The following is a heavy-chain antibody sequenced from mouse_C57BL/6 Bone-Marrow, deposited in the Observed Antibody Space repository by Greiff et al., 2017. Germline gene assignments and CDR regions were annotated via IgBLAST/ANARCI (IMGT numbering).Heavy chain of an antibody. V-gene: IGHV1-64*01. CDR3: ARRNWVNFDY. D-gene: IGHD4-1*01. Sequence: QVHVKQSGAELVKPGASVKLSCKASGYTFTSYWMHWVKQRPGQGLEWIGMIHPNSGSTNYNEKFKSKATLTVDKSSSTAYMQLSSLTSEDSAVYYCARRNWVNFDYWGQGTTLTVSS. CDR2: IHPNSGST. J-gene: IGHJ2*01. CDR1: GYTFTSYW.